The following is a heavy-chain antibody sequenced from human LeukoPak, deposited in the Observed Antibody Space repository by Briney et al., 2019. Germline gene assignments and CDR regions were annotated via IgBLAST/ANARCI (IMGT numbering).Heavy chain of an antibody. CDR2: IYYGGST. V-gene: IGHV4-59*01. J-gene: IGHJ4*02. CDR1: GGSISNYY. CDR3: ARGLAAAGTSYFDY. Sequence: ASETLSLTCTASGGSISNYYWSWIRQPPGKGLECTGYIYYGGSTNYSLSLKGRVTISVDTSKNQFSLKLSSVTAADTAVYYCARGLAAAGTSYFDYWGQGTLVTVSS. D-gene: IGHD6-13*01.